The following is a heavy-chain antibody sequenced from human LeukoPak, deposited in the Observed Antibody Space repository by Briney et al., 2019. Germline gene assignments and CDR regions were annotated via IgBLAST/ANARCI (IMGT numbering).Heavy chain of an antibody. CDR3: ARGLSGYETFDY. D-gene: IGHD5-12*01. Sequence: SETLSLTCTVSGGSISSGDYYWRWSRQPPGRGLEWIEYIYYSGSTYYNPSLTTPLTISVDTSKNQFSLKLSSVTAADTAVYYCARGLSGYETFDYWGQGTLVTVSS. V-gene: IGHV4-30-4*01. J-gene: IGHJ4*02. CDR1: GGSISSGDYY. CDR2: IYYSGST.